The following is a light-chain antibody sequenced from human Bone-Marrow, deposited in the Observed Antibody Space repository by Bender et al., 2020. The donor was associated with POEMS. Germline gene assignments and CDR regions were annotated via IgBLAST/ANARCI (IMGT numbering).Light chain of an antibody. CDR2: EVN. CDR1: SSDVGSYNL. CDR3: CSYAGSSTDVV. Sequence: QSALTQPASVSGSPGQSITISCTGSSSDVGSYNLVSWYQQNPGKAPTLMIYEVNKRPSGVSNRFSGSKSGNTASLTISGLQAEDEADYYCCSYAGSSTDVVFGGGTKLTVL. J-gene: IGLJ2*01. V-gene: IGLV2-23*02.